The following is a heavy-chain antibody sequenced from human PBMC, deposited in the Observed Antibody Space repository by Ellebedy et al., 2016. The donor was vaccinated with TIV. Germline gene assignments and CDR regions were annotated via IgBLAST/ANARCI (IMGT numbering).Heavy chain of an antibody. V-gene: IGHV1-18*04. CDR2: ISAYKRNT. Sequence: AASVKVSCKASGYSFTSYGIIWVRQAPGQGLEWMGWISAYKRNTNYAETLQGRVTMTTDTSTNTAYMELRSLRSDDTAVYYCARDRDLQYYDNSGFLNAFDVWGQGTMVTVSS. CDR1: GYSFTSYG. J-gene: IGHJ3*01. CDR3: ARDRDLQYYDNSGFLNAFDV. D-gene: IGHD3-22*01.